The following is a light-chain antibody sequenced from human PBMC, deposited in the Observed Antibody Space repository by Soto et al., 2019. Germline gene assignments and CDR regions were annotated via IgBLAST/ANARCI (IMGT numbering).Light chain of an antibody. V-gene: IGLV2-14*01. J-gene: IGLJ1*01. CDR2: EVS. Sequence: QSVLTQPASVSGSPGQSIPISCTGTSSDVGGYNYVSWYQQHPGKAPKLMIYEVSNLPSGVSNRFSGSKSGNTASLAISGLQGEDDADYYCSSYTSSSCYVFGTGTKVTVL. CDR3: SSYTSSSCYV. CDR1: SSDVGGYNY.